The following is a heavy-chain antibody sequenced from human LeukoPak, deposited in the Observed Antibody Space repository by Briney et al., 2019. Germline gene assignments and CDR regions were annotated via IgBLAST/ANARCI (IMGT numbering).Heavy chain of an antibody. Sequence: PSETLSLTCAVSGGSISSDTCYWGWIRQPPGRGLEWVGSAYYSGSTYYNPSLKSRVIISVDTSKNQFSLKLSSVTAADTAVFYCGRHKGDARRRIKIDDNWFDPWGQGTLVTVSS. CDR1: GGSISSDTCY. V-gene: IGHV4-39*01. CDR2: AYYSGST. CDR3: GRHKGDARRRIKIDDNWFDP. J-gene: IGHJ5*02. D-gene: IGHD2/OR15-2a*01.